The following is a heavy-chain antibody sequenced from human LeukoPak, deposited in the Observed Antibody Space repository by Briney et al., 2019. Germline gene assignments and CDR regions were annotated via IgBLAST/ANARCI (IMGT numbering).Heavy chain of an antibody. CDR3: ARVTRYCSSTSCYAGAFDI. V-gene: IGHV1-69*13. D-gene: IGHD2-2*01. Sequence: SVKVSCKASGGTFSSYAISWVRQAPGQGLEWMGGIIPIFGTANYAQKFQGRVTITADESTSTAYMELSSLRSEDTAVYYCARVTRYCSSTSCYAGAFDIWGQGTMVTVSS. J-gene: IGHJ3*02. CDR2: IIPIFGTA. CDR1: GGTFSSYA.